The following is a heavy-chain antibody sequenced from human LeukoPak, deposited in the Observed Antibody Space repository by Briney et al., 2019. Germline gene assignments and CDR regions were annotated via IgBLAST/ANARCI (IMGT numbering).Heavy chain of an antibody. CDR2: INPNSGGT. CDR1: GYTFTGYY. Sequence: ASVKVYCKASGYTFTGYYMHWVRQASGQGLEWMGWINPNSGGTNYAQKFQGRVTMTRDTSISTAYMELSRLRSDDTAVYYCARDKVLMITFGGVIVTPFGMDVWGQGTTVTVSS. D-gene: IGHD3-16*02. V-gene: IGHV1-2*02. CDR3: ARDKVLMITFGGVIVTPFGMDV. J-gene: IGHJ6*02.